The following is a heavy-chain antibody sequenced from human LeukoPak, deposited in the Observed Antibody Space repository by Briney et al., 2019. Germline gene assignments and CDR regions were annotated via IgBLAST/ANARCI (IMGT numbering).Heavy chain of an antibody. D-gene: IGHD6-13*01. CDR3: ARGGSSFASLWFDP. CDR2: IRSDGSNK. J-gene: IGHJ5*02. CDR1: GFSFSSYG. V-gene: IGHV3-30*02. Sequence: GRSLRLSCAGSGFSFSSYGMHWVRQAPGKGLEWMAFIRSDGSNKYYADSVKGRFTISRDNSKNTLYPQMNSLRAEDTAVYYCARGGSSFASLWFDPWGQGTLVTVSS.